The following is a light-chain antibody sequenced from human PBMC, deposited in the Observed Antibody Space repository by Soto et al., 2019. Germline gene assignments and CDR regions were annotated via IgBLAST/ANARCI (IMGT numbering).Light chain of an antibody. CDR2: DAS. Sequence: DIPMTQSPSSLSASVGDRVTITCQASQEISNYLYWYQQKAGKGPKLLISDASNFETGVPSRFSGRGSGTDFTFTISSLQPEDIATSYCQHYDNFPRTFGQGTKVELK. J-gene: IGKJ1*01. CDR3: QHYDNFPRT. V-gene: IGKV1-33*01. CDR1: QEISNY.